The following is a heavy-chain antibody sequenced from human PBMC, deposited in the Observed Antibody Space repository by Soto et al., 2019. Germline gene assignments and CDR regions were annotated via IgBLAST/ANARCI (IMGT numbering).Heavy chain of an antibody. D-gene: IGHD6-6*01. J-gene: IGHJ5*02. V-gene: IGHV4-30-4*01. Sequence: QVQLQESGSGLVKPSQTLSLTCTVSGGSISSGDYYWSWIRQPPGKGLEWIGYIYYSGSTFYNPSLKSRLTISVDTSKNQFSLKLSSVTAADTAVYYCARERPDGARLDPWGQGTLVTVSS. CDR2: IYYSGST. CDR1: GGSISSGDYY. CDR3: ARERPDGARLDP.